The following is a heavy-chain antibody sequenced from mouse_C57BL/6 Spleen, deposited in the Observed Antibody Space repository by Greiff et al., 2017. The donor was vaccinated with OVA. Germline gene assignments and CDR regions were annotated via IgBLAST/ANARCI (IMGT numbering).Heavy chain of an antibody. V-gene: IGHV1-81*01. Sequence: QVQLQQSGAELARPGASVKLSCKASGYTFTSYGISWVKQRTGQGLEWIGEIYPRSGNTYYNEKFKGKATLTADKSSSTAYMELRSLTSEDSAVYVCAGGDYDYDEGVALDYWGQGTSVTVSS. CDR2: IYPRSGNT. CDR3: AGGDYDYDEGVALDY. CDR1: GYTFTSYG. D-gene: IGHD2-4*01. J-gene: IGHJ4*01.